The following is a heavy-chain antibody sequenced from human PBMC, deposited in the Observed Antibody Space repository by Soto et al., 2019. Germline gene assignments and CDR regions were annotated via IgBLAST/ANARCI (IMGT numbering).Heavy chain of an antibody. J-gene: IGHJ4*02. CDR2: IHHTGST. CDR3: ARMRSAREFCDY. V-gene: IGHV4-59*01. D-gene: IGHD3-16*01. Sequence: PSETLSLTCAVSGGSINGYYWSWIRQPPGKGLEWIGYIHHTGSTNYNPSLKSRLTISVDKSENQFSLKLSSVTAADTAVYFCARMRSAREFCDYWGQGALVTVSS. CDR1: GGSINGYY.